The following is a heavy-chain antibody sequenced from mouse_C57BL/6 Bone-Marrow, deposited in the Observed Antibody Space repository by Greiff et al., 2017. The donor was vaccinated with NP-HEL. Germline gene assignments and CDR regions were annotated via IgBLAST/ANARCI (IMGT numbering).Heavy chain of an antibody. Sequence: QVQLQQSGPGLVQPSQSLSITCTVSGFSLTSYGVHWVRQSPGKGLEWLGVIWSGGSTDYNAAFISRLSISKDNSKSQVFFKMNSLQADDTAIYYCARVLWAYWGQGTLVTVSA. CDR1: GFSLTSYG. D-gene: IGHD6-2*01. CDR3: ARVLWAY. CDR2: IWSGGST. V-gene: IGHV2-2*01. J-gene: IGHJ3*01.